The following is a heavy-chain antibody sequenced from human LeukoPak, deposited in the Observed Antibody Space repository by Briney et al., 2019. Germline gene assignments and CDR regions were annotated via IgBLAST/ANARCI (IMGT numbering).Heavy chain of an antibody. V-gene: IGHV3-23*01. CDR3: AKGQNYDFWRGYYYYGMDV. J-gene: IGHJ6*02. D-gene: IGHD3-3*01. CDR1: GFTFSSYA. Sequence: GGSLRLSCAAAGFTFSSYAMSWVRQAPRKVLELVSAMSGSGGSTYYADAVKGRFTISRDNSKNTLYLQMNSLRAEDTAVYYCAKGQNYDFWRGYYYYGMDVWGQGTTVRVSS. CDR2: MSGSGGST.